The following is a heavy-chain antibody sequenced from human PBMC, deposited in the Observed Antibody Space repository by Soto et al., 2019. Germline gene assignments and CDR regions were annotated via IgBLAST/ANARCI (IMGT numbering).Heavy chain of an antibody. V-gene: IGHV4-34*01. D-gene: IGHD4-17*01. CDR3: ARGAHVYGGNYFDY. Sequence: SETLSLTCAVYGGSFSGYYWSWIRQPPGKGLEWIGEINHSGSTNYNPSLKSRVTISVDTSKNQFSLKLSSVTAADTAVYYCARGAHVYGGNYFDYWGQGTLVTVSS. J-gene: IGHJ4*02. CDR2: INHSGST. CDR1: GGSFSGYY.